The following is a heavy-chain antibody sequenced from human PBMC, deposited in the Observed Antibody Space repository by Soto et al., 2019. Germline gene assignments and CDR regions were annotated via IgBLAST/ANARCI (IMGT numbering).Heavy chain of an antibody. D-gene: IGHD4-17*01. V-gene: IGHV1-69*04. J-gene: IGHJ5*02. CDR3: AREVVVTIIKGNWFDP. Sequence: ASVKVSCKASGGTFSSYTISWVRQAPGQGLEWMGRIIPILGIANYAQKFQGRVTITADKSTSTAYMELSSLRSEDTAVYYCAREVVVTIIKGNWFDPWGQGTLVTVSS. CDR2: IIPILGIA. CDR1: GGTFSSYT.